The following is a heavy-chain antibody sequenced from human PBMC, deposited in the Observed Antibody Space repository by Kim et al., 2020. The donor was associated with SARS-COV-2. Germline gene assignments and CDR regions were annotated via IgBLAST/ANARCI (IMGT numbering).Heavy chain of an antibody. Sequence: ASVKVSCKTSDGPFSGYSITWVRQAPGQGLEWMGRIIPIVDTVTYGQSFQGRVTITADKSTGTAYMELISLTSEDTAVYYCAREGVSSGIYNYYYHGMDVWGQGTTVTVSS. CDR1: DGPFSGYS. V-gene: IGHV1-69*08. CDR2: IIPIVDTV. J-gene: IGHJ6*02. D-gene: IGHD1-26*01. CDR3: AREGVSSGIYNYYYHGMDV.